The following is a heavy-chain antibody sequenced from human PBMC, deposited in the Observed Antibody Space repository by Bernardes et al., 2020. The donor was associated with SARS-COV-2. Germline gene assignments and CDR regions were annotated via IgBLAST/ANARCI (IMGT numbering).Heavy chain of an antibody. Sequence: GGSLRLSCAASGFTFSNAWMSWVRQAPGKGLEWVGRIKSTTDGGTTDYAAPVKGRFTISRDDSKNTLYLQMNSLKTEDTAVYYCSSSSSWYEEAAQWPYDYWGQGTLVTVSS. CDR3: SSSSSWYEEAAQWPYDY. CDR2: IKSTTDGGTT. V-gene: IGHV3-15*01. D-gene: IGHD2-2*01. CDR1: GFTFSNAW. J-gene: IGHJ4*02.